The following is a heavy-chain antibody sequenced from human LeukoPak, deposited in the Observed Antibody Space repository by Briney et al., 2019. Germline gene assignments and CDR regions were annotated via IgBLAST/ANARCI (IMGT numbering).Heavy chain of an antibody. D-gene: IGHD2-8*01. Sequence: PGGSLRLSCAASGFTFSSYAMSWVRQAPGKGLEWVSGINGSGGSTYYADSVKGRFTISRDNSKNTLYSQMNSLRVEDTAVYYCAKDLGMVWYFDLWGRGTLVIVSS. J-gene: IGHJ2*01. CDR2: INGSGGST. CDR1: GFTFSSYA. V-gene: IGHV3-23*01. CDR3: AKDLGMVWYFDL.